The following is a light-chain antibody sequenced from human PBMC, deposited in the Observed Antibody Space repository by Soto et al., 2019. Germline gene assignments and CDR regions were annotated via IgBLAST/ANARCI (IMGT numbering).Light chain of an antibody. CDR1: QGISSH. J-gene: IGKJ4*01. Sequence: AIRTTQSPSSFSASTGDRVTITCRASQGISSHLAWYQVKPGKAPRLLSYTASCLESGVPGRFSGSGPWTDFTLTTSSLQSEDFAVYYCQQYFSYPLTFGVGTKVQIK. CDR3: QQYFSYPLT. CDR2: TAS. V-gene: IGKV1-8*01.